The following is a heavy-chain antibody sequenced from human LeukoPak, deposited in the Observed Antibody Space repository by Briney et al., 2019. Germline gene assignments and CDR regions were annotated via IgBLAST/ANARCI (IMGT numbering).Heavy chain of an antibody. Sequence: SETLSLTCTVSGGSISSSSYYWGWIRQPPGKGLEWIGSIYYSGSTYYNPSLKSRVTISVDTSKNQFSLKLSSVTAADTAVYYCARHDHPDCSSTSCSGAFDIWGQGTMVTVSS. CDR3: ARHDHPDCSSTSCSGAFDI. CDR1: GGSISSSSYY. J-gene: IGHJ3*02. CDR2: IYYSGST. D-gene: IGHD2-2*01. V-gene: IGHV4-39*01.